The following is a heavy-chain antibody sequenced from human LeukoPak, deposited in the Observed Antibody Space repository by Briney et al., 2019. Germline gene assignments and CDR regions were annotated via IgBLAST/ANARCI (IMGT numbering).Heavy chain of an antibody. V-gene: IGHV1-69*05. CDR1: GGTFSSYA. CDR3: ARDGQYYYDSSGYTHFDY. CDR2: IIPIFGTA. J-gene: IGHJ4*02. D-gene: IGHD3-22*01. Sequence: ASVEVSCKASGGTFSSYAISWVRQAPGQGLEWMGGIIPIFGTANYAQKFQGRVTITTDESTSTAYMELSSLRSEDTAVYYCARDGQYYYDSSGYTHFDYWGQGTLVTVSS.